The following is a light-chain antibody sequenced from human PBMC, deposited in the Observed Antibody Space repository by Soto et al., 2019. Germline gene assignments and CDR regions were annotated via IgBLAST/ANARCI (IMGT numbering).Light chain of an antibody. J-gene: IGLJ1*01. CDR1: SXDVGSYNL. CDR2: EGS. V-gene: IGLV2-23*01. CDR3: CSYAGSSTYV. Sequence: QFALTQPASVSGSPGQSITISCTGTSXDVGSYNLVSWYQQHPGKAPKLMIYEGSKRPSGVSNRFSGSKSGNTASLTISGLQAEDEADYYCCSYAGSSTYVFGTGTKVTVL.